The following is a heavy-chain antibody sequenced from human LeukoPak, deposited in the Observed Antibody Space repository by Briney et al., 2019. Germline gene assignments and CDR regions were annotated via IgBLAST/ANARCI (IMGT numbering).Heavy chain of an antibody. Sequence: ASVKVSCKASGGTFSSYAICWVRQAPGQGLEWMGGIIPIFGTANYAQKFQGRVTITADESTSTAYMELSSLRSEDTAVYYCNFDWFSNYYYYGMDVWGQGTTVTVSS. CDR2: IIPIFGTA. V-gene: IGHV1-69*13. J-gene: IGHJ6*02. CDR1: GGTFSSYA. CDR3: NFDWFSNYYYYGMDV. D-gene: IGHD3-9*01.